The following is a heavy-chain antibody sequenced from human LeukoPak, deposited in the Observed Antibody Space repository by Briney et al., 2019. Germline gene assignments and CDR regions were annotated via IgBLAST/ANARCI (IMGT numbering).Heavy chain of an antibody. D-gene: IGHD3-10*01. CDR2: IIPIFGTA. CDR1: GGTFSSYA. V-gene: IGHV1-69*13. CDR3: ARGGITMVRGVITPYCFDY. J-gene: IGHJ4*02. Sequence: GASVKVSCKASGGTFSSYAISWVRQAPGQGLEWMGGIIPIFGTANYAQNFQGRVTITADESTSTAYMELSSLRSEDTAVYYCARGGITMVRGVITPYCFDYWGQGTLVTVSS.